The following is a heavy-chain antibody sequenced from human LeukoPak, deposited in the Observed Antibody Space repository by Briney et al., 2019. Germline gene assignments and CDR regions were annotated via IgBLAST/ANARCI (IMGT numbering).Heavy chain of an antibody. V-gene: IGHV3-21*01. CDR1: GFTFSSYS. D-gene: IGHD2-15*01. Sequence: PGGSLRLSCAASGFTFSSYSMNWVRQAPGKGLEWVSSISSSSSYIYYADSVKGRFTISRDNAKNSLYLQMNSLRAEDTAVYYCARGLGTMVVVNSYYYYGMDVWGQGTTVTVSS. CDR3: ARGLGTMVVVNSYYYYGMDV. J-gene: IGHJ6*02. CDR2: ISSSSSYI.